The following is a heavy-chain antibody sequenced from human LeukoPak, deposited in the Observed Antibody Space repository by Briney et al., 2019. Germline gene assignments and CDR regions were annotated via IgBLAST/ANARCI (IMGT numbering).Heavy chain of an antibody. J-gene: IGHJ4*02. Sequence: PSETLSLTCTVSGGSISSYYWSWIRQPPGKGLEWIGYIYYSGSTNYNPSLKSRVTISVDTSKNQFSLKLSSVTAADTAVYYCARDATLQPFDYWGQGTLVTVSS. CDR3: ARDATLQPFDY. D-gene: IGHD1-1*01. V-gene: IGHV4-59*12. CDR2: IYYSGST. CDR1: GGSISSYY.